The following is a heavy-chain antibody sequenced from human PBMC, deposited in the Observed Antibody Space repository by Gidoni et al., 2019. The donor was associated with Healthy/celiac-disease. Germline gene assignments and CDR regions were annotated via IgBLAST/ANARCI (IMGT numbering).Heavy chain of an antibody. V-gene: IGHV3-33*01. CDR2: IWYDGSNK. D-gene: IGHD3-10*01. CDR1: GFTFSSYG. Sequence: QVQLVASGGGVVQPGRSLRLSCAASGFTFSSYGMHWVRQAPGKGLEWVAVIWYDGSNKYYADSVKGRFTISRDNSKNTLYLQMNSLRAEDTAVYYCAHSGSDAFDIWGQGTMVTVSS. CDR3: AHSGSDAFDI. J-gene: IGHJ3*02.